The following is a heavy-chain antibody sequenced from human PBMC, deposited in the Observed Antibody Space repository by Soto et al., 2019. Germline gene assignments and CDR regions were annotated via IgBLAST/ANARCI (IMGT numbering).Heavy chain of an antibody. Sequence: SETLSLTCIVSGESISSSSYYWGWIRQPPGKGLEWIGSIYFSGRTYYNPSFKSRVTISIDTSKNQFSLKLSSVTATDTAVYYCARQRTTVVTQAYFDHWGQGALVTVSS. J-gene: IGHJ4*02. CDR3: ARQRTTVVTQAYFDH. CDR1: GESISSSSYY. CDR2: IYFSGRT. D-gene: IGHD2-21*02. V-gene: IGHV4-39*01.